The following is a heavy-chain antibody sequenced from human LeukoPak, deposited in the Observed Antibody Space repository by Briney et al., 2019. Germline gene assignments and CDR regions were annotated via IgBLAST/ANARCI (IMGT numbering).Heavy chain of an antibody. D-gene: IGHD2-21*02. CDR3: ARADVVVTGMVDY. CDR1: GYTFTSYD. J-gene: IGHJ4*02. Sequence: ASVKVSCKASGYTFTSYDINWVRQATGQGLEWMGWMNPNSGNTGYAQKFQGRVTMTRNTSISTAYMELSSLRSEDTAVYYCARADVVVTGMVDYWGQGTLVIVSS. CDR2: MNPNSGNT. V-gene: IGHV1-8*01.